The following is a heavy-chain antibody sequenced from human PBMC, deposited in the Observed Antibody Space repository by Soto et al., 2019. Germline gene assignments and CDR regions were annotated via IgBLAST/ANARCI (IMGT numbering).Heavy chain of an antibody. D-gene: IGHD4-17*01. CDR1: GYTFSSFG. Sequence: QVQLVQSGPEVKQPGASVKVSCKASGYTFSSFGFSWVRQAPGQGLEWMGWISAYNGDANYAQRLQGRVTMTTDTSTGTAYLELRSLRSDDTAVYYCARSAMTAVGTRYFHHGGQGTLVIFSS. J-gene: IGHJ1*01. V-gene: IGHV1-18*01. CDR2: ISAYNGDA. CDR3: ARSAMTAVGTRYFHH.